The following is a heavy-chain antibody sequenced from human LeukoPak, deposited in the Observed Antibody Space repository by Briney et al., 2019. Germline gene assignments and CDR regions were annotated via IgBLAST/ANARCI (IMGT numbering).Heavy chain of an antibody. D-gene: IGHD6-19*01. J-gene: IGHJ6*02. CDR2: IYHSGST. CDR1: GGSISGGGYS. CDR3: ARGIAVAGTPYYGMDV. Sequence: SQTLSLTCAVSGGSISGGGYSWSWIRQPPGKGLEWIGYIYHSGSTYYNPSLKSRVTISVDRSKNQFSLKLSSVTAADTAVYYCARGIAVAGTPYYGMDVWGQGTTVTVSS. V-gene: IGHV4-30-2*01.